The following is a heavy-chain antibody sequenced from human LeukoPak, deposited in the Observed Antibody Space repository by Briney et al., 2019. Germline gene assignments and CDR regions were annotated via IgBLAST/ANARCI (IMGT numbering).Heavy chain of an antibody. CDR2: IWYDGQTK. V-gene: IGHV3-33*01. D-gene: IGHD6-19*01. J-gene: IGHJ4*02. Sequence: PGESLRLSCEASGFIFSNYGMHWVRQAPGKGLEWLALIWYDGQTKFYADSVKGRFTISRDNSGNTLFLHMTSLRVEDTAVYYCAREWGRIAVAGGPGYWGQEALVTVSS. CDR3: AREWGRIAVAGGPGY. CDR1: GFIFSNYG.